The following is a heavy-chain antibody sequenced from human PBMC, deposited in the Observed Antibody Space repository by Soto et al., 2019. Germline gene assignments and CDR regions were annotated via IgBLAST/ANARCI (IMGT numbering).Heavy chain of an antibody. CDR3: ARDRSGTWTFDY. D-gene: IGHD5-12*01. CDR2: ISSDGSDK. CDR1: GFTFSSYG. Sequence: GGSLRLSCAASGFTFSSYGMHWVRQAPGKGLEWVAVISSDGSDKYYADSVKGRFTISRDNSKNTLYLQMNSLRAEDTAVYYCARDRSGTWTFDYWGQGTLVTVSS. V-gene: IGHV3-30*03. J-gene: IGHJ4*02.